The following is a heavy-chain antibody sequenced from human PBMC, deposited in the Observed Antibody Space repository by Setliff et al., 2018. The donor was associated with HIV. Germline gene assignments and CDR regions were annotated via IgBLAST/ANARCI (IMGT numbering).Heavy chain of an antibody. CDR1: GGSISGYY. V-gene: IGHV4-59*08. J-gene: IGHJ3*02. D-gene: IGHD5-18*01. CDR2: IYYSGST. Sequence: PSETLSLTCTVSGGSISGYYWSWIRQPPGKGLEWIGYIYYSGSTNYNPSLKSRVTISIATSRNQFSLKLSSVTAADTAVYYCARQSDTAMVNGAFDIWGQGTMVTVSS. CDR3: ARQSDTAMVNGAFDI.